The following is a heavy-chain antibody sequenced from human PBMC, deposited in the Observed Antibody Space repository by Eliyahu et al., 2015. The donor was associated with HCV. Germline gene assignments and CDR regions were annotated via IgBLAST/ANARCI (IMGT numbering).Heavy chain of an antibody. Sequence: QVQXVXSGGGLVKPGGSLRLXCAAXGFSFSDYYMXWIRQAPGRGLECIAYISGSGDTVYYADSVRGRFSISRDNTKSSLYLHVNSLRAEDTAVYYCARDSGYFDYWGQGALVSVSS. J-gene: IGHJ4*02. V-gene: IGHV3-11*04. CDR3: ARDSGYFDY. CDR2: ISGSGDTV. CDR1: GFSFSDYY. D-gene: IGHD3-10*01.